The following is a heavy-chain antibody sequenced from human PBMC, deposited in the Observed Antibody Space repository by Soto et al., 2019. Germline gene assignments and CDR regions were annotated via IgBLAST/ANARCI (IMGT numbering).Heavy chain of an antibody. CDR3: AKDIKCEDFTSGYFYYGMDV. Sequence: PGGSLRLSCAASGFTFSDCSMHWVRQAPSKGLEWVASTSYNGNNKYYGDSVKGRFTISRDNAKNTLQLEMITLRPDDTAVYYCAKDIKCEDFTSGYFYYGMDVWGQGTTVTVSS. D-gene: IGHD3-10*01. CDR1: GFTFSDCS. V-gene: IGHV3-30*18. CDR2: TSYNGNNK. J-gene: IGHJ6*02.